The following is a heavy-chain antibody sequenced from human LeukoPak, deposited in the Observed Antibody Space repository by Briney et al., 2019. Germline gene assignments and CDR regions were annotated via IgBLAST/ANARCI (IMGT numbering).Heavy chain of an antibody. J-gene: IGHJ3*02. CDR3: ASYDYVWGSRTGAFDI. CDR2: ISGSGGST. D-gene: IGHD3-16*01. V-gene: IGHV3-23*01. CDR1: GFTFSSYA. Sequence: PGGSLRLSCAASGFTFSSYAMSWVRQAPGKGLEWVSAISGSGGSTYYADSVKGRFTISRDNSKNTLYLQMNSLRAEDTAVYYCASYDYVWGSRTGAFDIWGQGTMVTVSS.